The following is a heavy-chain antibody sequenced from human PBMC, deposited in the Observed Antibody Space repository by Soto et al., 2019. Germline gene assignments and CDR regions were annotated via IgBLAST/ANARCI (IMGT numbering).Heavy chain of an antibody. D-gene: IGHD6-13*01. J-gene: IGHJ4*02. V-gene: IGHV3-30-3*01. CDR3: ARETIAAAGPTLFDY. Sequence: PGGSLRLSCAASGFTFSSYAMHWVRQAPGKGLEWVAVISYDGSNKYYADSVKGRFTISRDNSKNTLYLQMNSLRAEDTAVYYCARETIAAAGPTLFDYWGQGTLVTV. CDR1: GFTFSSYA. CDR2: ISYDGSNK.